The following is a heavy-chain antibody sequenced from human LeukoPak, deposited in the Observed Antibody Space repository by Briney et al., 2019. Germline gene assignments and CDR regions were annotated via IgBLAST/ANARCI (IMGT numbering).Heavy chain of an antibody. CDR1: GGSFSGYY. Sequence: PSETLSLTCAVYGGSFSGYYWSWIRQPPGKGLEWIGEINHSGSTNYNPSLKSRVTISVDTSKNQFSLKLSSVTAADTAVYYCARCSGGSCRAYNWFDPWGQGTLVTVSS. CDR2: INHSGST. CDR3: ARCSGGSCRAYNWFDP. J-gene: IGHJ5*02. D-gene: IGHD2-15*01. V-gene: IGHV4-34*01.